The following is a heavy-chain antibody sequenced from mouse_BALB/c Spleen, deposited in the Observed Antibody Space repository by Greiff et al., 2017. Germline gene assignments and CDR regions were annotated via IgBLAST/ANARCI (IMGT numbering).Heavy chain of an antibody. CDR1: GYAFSSSW. V-gene: IGHV1-82*01. CDR2: IYPGDGDT. D-gene: IGHD1-1*01. J-gene: IGHJ3*01. Sequence: LVESGPELVKPGASVKISCKASGYAFSSSWMNWVKQRPGQGLEWIGRIYPGDGDTNYNGKFKGKATLTADKSSSTAYMQLSSLTSVDSAVYFCAIIYSGLAYWGQGTLVTVSA. CDR3: AIIYSGLAY.